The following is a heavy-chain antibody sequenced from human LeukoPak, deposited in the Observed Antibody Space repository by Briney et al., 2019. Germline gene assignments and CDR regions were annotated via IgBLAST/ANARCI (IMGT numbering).Heavy chain of an antibody. V-gene: IGHV3-48*01. CDR2: ISSSSSII. CDR3: AKDNYYYDSSGYYYLYFDY. J-gene: IGHJ4*02. D-gene: IGHD3-22*01. CDR1: GFSFTIYS. Sequence: GGSLRLSCEASGFSFTIYSMNWARQTPGKGLEWLSYISSSSSIIYYADSVKGRFTISRDNSKNTLYLQMSSLRAEDTALYYCAKDNYYYDSSGYYYLYFDYWGQGALVTVSS.